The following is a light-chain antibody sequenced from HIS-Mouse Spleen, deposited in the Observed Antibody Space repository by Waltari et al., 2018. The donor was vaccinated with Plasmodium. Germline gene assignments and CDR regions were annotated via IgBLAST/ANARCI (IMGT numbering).Light chain of an antibody. CDR1: ALPQKY. CDR2: EDS. V-gene: IGLV3-10*01. CDR3: YSTDSSGNHSV. Sequence: SYELTQPPSVSVSPGQTARITCSGDALPQKYAYWYQQKSGQAPVLVIYEDSKRPSGFPERFSGSSSGTMATLTISGAQVEDEADYYCYSTDSSGNHSVFGSGTKVTVL. J-gene: IGLJ6*01.